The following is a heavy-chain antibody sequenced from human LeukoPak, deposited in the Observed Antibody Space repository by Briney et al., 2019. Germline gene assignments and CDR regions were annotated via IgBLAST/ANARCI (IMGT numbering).Heavy chain of an antibody. Sequence: GGSLRLSCAASGFTFSTYSMNWVRQAPGKGLEWVSYISSSSSTIYYADSVKGRFTISRDNAKNSLYLQMNSLRAEDTALYYCAKAGPTTSSGYYYYYYYGMDVWGQGTTVTVSS. V-gene: IGHV3-48*04. CDR2: ISSSSSTI. J-gene: IGHJ6*02. CDR1: GFTFSTYS. CDR3: AKAGPTTSSGYYYYYYYGMDV. D-gene: IGHD3-22*01.